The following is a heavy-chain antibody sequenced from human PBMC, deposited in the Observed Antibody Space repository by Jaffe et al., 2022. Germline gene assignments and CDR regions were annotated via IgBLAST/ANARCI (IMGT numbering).Heavy chain of an antibody. CDR2: IYHSGST. V-gene: IGHV4-4*02. Sequence: QVQLQESGPGLVKPSGTLSLTCAVSGGSISSSNWWSWVRQPPGKGLEWIGEIYHSGSTNYNPSLKSRVTISVDKSKNQFSLKLSSVTAADTAVYYCAREGIAVAGSRGFRYFDLWGRGTLVTVSS. CDR3: AREGIAVAGSRGFRYFDL. CDR1: GGSISSSNW. D-gene: IGHD6-19*01. J-gene: IGHJ2*01.